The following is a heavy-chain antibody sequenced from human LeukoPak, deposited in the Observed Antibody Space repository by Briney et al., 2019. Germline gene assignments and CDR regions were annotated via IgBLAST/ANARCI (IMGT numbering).Heavy chain of an antibody. CDR2: TDHGGSEN. J-gene: IGHJ6*02. CDR3: ARVHCSSTSCYLNYYYYYGMDV. V-gene: IGHV3-7*01. CDR1: GYTFSDHW. D-gene: IGHD2-2*01. Sequence: GGSLRLSCAASGYTFSDHWMSWVRQAPGKGLEWVANTDHGGSENFYVDSVKGRFTISRDNAKNSVYLQLNSLRAEDTAVYYCARVHCSSTSCYLNYYYYYGMDVWGQGTTVTVSS.